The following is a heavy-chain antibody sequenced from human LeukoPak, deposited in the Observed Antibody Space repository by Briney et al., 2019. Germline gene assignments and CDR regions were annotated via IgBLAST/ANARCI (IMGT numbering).Heavy chain of an antibody. CDR3: ARDRGSSWYVTSFQH. Sequence: GASVKVSCKASGYTFTSYGISWVRQAPGQGLEWMGWISAYNGNTNYAQKLQGRVTMTTDTSTSTAYMELRSLRSDDTAVYYCARDRGSSWYVTSFQHWGQGTLVTVSS. V-gene: IGHV1-18*01. J-gene: IGHJ1*01. CDR1: GYTFTSYG. CDR2: ISAYNGNT. D-gene: IGHD6-13*01.